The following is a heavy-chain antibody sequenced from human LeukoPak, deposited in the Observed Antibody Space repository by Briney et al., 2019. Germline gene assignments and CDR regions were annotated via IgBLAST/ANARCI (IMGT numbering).Heavy chain of an antibody. V-gene: IGHV3-23*01. CDR2: ISASGSGA. D-gene: IGHD2-2*01. CDR3: AKVTSDCSTTSCFLPYAFDF. CDR1: GFTFNISA. Sequence: PGGSLRLSCGASGFTFNISAINWVRQAPGKGLEWVSSISASGSGAFYADSVKGRFAIPRDNSRNTVFLLMNTLRAEDTAIYYCAKVTSDCSTTSCFLPYAFDFWGQGTMVTVSS. J-gene: IGHJ3*01.